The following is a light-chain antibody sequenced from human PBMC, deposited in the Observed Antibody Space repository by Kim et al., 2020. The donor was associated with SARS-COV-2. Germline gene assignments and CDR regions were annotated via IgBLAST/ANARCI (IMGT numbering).Light chain of an antibody. J-gene: IGLJ2*01. CDR2: EVS. CDR3: SPYAGSNNVV. CDR1: SSDVGGYNY. V-gene: IGLV2-8*01. Sequence: QSALTQPPSASGSPGQSVTISCTGTSSDVGGYNYVSWYLQHPGKAPKLLIYEVSKRPSGVPDRFSGSKSGNTASLTVSGLQAEDEADYYCSPYAGSNNVVFGGGTQLTVL.